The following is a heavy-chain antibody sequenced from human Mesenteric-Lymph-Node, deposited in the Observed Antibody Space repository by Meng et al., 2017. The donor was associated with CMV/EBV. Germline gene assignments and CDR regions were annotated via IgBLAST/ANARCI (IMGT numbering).Heavy chain of an antibody. J-gene: IGHJ4*02. CDR3: ARGAPLLR. Sequence: EVQRVESGGGLVKPGGSLRLSCAASGFTSSSYTMNWVRQAPGKGLEWVSSISSSSSYIYYADSVKGRFTISRNNAKHSLYLQMNSLRAEDTAVYYCARGAPLLRWGQGTLVTVSS. CDR1: GFTSSSYT. D-gene: IGHD3-22*01. V-gene: IGHV3-21*01. CDR2: ISSSSSYI.